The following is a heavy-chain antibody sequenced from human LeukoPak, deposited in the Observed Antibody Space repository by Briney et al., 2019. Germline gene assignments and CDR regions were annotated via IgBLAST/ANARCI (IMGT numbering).Heavy chain of an antibody. CDR1: GFTFSSYW. J-gene: IGHJ4*02. CDR2: IKQDGSEK. CDR3: ARDRVLLWFGELLWWDDY. D-gene: IGHD3-10*01. V-gene: IGHV3-7*01. Sequence: PGGSLRLSCAASGFTFSSYWMSWVRQAPGKGLEWVANIKQDGSEKYYVDSVKGRFTISRDNAKNSLYLQMNSLRAEDTAVYYCARDRVLLWFGELLWWDDYWGQGTLVTVSS.